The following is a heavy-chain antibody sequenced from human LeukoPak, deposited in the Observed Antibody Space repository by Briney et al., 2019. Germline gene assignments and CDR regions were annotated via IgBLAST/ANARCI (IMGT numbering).Heavy chain of an antibody. Sequence: AASVKVSCKASGYTFTGYYMHWVRQAPGQGLEWMGWINPNSGNTGYAQKFQGRVTITRNTSISTAYMELSSLRSEDTAVYYCARMNNWNYAYYYYYYMDVWGKGTTVTVSS. CDR1: GYTFTGYY. CDR2: INPNSGNT. J-gene: IGHJ6*03. CDR3: ARMNNWNYAYYYYYYMDV. V-gene: IGHV1-8*03. D-gene: IGHD1-7*01.